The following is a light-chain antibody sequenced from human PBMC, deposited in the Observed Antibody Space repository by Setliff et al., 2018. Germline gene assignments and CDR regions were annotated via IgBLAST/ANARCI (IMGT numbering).Light chain of an antibody. CDR2: DVS. CDR3: FSYTSSSSYV. J-gene: IGLJ1*01. CDR1: SSDVGAYDY. Sequence: QSVLPQPASVSGSPGQSITISCTGSSSDVGAYDYVSWYQHHPGRAPKFMIYDVSKRPSGVSNRFSGSKSGNTASLTISGLQAEDEADYYCFSYTSSSSYVFGSGTKVTVL. V-gene: IGLV2-14*03.